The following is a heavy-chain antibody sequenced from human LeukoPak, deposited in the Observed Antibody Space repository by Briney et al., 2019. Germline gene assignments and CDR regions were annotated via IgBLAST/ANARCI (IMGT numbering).Heavy chain of an antibody. Sequence: GGSLRLSCAASGFSFRSYGMHWVRQAPGKGLEWVALIWYDGTNKYYADSVKGRFTISRDNSKKMLYLQMDSLRAEDTAVYYCATLRSDSRGWYYFDYWGQGTLVTVSS. CDR3: ATLRSDSRGWYYFDY. D-gene: IGHD6-19*01. CDR2: IWYDGTNK. V-gene: IGHV3-33*01. J-gene: IGHJ4*02. CDR1: GFSFRSYG.